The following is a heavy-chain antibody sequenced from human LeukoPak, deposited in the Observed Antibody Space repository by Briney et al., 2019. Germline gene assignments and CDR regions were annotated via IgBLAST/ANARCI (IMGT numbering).Heavy chain of an antibody. CDR1: GGSFSGYF. Sequence: SETLSLTCAVYGGSFSGYFWSWIRQPPGKGLEWIGEIDHSGNTNYNSSLKSRVILSVDTSKNQFSLNLSSVTAADTAVYYCARRGQAGYLYWGQGTLVTVSS. CDR2: IDHSGNT. V-gene: IGHV4-34*01. CDR3: ARRGQAGYLY. D-gene: IGHD3-16*02. J-gene: IGHJ4*02.